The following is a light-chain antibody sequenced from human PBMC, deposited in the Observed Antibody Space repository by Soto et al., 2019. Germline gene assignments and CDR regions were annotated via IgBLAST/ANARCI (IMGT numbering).Light chain of an antibody. CDR2: GYR. V-gene: IGLV1-40*01. Sequence: QSVLTQPPSVSGAPGQWVTISCTGSSSNIGAGYDVHWYQQFPGTAPKLLIFGYRNRPSGVPDRFSGSKSGTSASLAITGLQAEDEADYYCQSYDSSLSGSVFGGGTQLTVL. CDR1: SSNIGAGYD. CDR3: QSYDSSLSGSV. J-gene: IGLJ7*01.